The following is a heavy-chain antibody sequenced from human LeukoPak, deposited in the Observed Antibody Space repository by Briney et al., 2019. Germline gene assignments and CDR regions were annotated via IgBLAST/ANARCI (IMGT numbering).Heavy chain of an antibody. D-gene: IGHD5-12*01. CDR2: ITWNSDTI. CDR1: GFTFDDYA. CDR3: AKVNSGYDRDAFDI. J-gene: IGHJ3*02. Sequence: GGSLRLSCAASGFTFDDYAMPWGRQAPGKGLEWVSGITWNSDTIAYADSVKGRFTISRDNAKNSLYLQMNSLRAEDTALYYCAKVNSGYDRDAFDIWGQGTMVTVSS. V-gene: IGHV3-9*01.